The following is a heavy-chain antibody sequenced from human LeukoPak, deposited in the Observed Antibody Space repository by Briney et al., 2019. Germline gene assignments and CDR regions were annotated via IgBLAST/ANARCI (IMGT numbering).Heavy chain of an antibody. V-gene: IGHV1-18*01. CDR3: ARVFTYYYGSGSYYLRNWFDP. CDR1: GYTFTSYG. CDR2: ISAYNGNT. J-gene: IGHJ5*02. Sequence: ASVKVSCKASGYTFTSYGISWGRQAPGQGLEWMGWISAYNGNTNYAQKLQGRVTMTTDTSTGTAYMELRSLRSDDTAVYYCARVFTYYYGSGSYYLRNWFDPWGQGTLVTVSS. D-gene: IGHD3-10*01.